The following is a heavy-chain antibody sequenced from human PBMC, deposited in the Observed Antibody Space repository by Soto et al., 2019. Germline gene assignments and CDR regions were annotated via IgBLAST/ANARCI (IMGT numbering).Heavy chain of an antibody. CDR2: IYYSGST. J-gene: IGHJ6*02. D-gene: IGHD2-2*01. V-gene: IGHV4-31*03. CDR3: ARDVSDCSSTSFYDVASYYYGMDV. Sequence: SSETLSLTFTVSGGSISSGGYYWSWIRQHQGKGLEWIGYIYYSGSTYYNPSLKSRVTISVDTSKNQFSLKLSSVTAAVTAVYYCARDVSDCSSTSFYDVASYYYGMDVWGQGTTVTVSS. CDR1: GGSISSGGYY.